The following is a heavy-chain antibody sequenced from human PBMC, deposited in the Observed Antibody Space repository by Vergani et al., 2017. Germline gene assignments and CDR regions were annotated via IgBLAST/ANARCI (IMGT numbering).Heavy chain of an antibody. D-gene: IGHD3-10*01. CDR2: ISSGGGDI. CDR1: GFTFDTYT. Sequence: EVQLLESGGGLVQPGGSRRLSCAGAGFTFDTYTMAYVRQAPEKGLEWVATISSGGGDIFYADSVKGRFTISRDNSKNTLFLQINSLKDEDTAVYYCTTAWGLYYLHGEYFQYWGRGTLVSVSS. V-gene: IGHV3-23*01. CDR3: TTAWGLYYLHGEYFQY. J-gene: IGHJ1*01.